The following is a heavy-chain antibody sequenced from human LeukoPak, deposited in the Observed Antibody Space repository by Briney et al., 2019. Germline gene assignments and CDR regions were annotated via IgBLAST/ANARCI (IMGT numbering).Heavy chain of an antibody. CDR3: AKVGPRFGRHWYFDL. CDR1: GFAFISYG. CDR2: ISYDGDSE. V-gene: IGHV3-30*18. D-gene: IGHD3-10*01. Sequence: GGSLTLSCAASGFAFISYGMHWVRQAPGKGLEWVALISYDGDSEEYADSVKGRFTISRDNSKTTVYLQMNSLRPEDTAVYYCAKVGPRFGRHWYFDLWGRGTLVTVSS. J-gene: IGHJ2*01.